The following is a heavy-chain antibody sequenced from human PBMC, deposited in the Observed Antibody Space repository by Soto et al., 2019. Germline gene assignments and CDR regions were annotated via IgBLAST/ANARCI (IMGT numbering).Heavy chain of an antibody. CDR1: GYTFTSYV. CDR2: INAGNGNT. CDR3: ASAYGDATYPYGMDV. Sequence: QVQLVQSGAEVKKPGASVKVSCKASGYTFTSYVMHWVRQAPGQRLEWMGWINAGNGNTKYSQKFQGRVTITRDTSASTAYMELSSLRSEDTAVYYCASAYGDATYPYGMDVWGQGTTVTVSS. J-gene: IGHJ6*02. V-gene: IGHV1-3*01. D-gene: IGHD4-17*01.